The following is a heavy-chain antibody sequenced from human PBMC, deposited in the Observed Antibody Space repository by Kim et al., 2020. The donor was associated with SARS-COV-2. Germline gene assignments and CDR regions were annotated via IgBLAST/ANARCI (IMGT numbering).Heavy chain of an antibody. V-gene: IGHV4-4*07. Sequence: TTDYNSSLKGSVTVSVDTSKNQLSLRLTSVTAADTAVYVCARGGTYYLDSWGQGTLVTVSS. J-gene: IGHJ5*01. CDR3: ARGGTYYLDS. CDR2: TT. D-gene: IGHD3-10*01.